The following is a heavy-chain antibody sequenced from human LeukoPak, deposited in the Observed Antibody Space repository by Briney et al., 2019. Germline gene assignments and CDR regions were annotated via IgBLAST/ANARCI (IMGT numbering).Heavy chain of an antibody. CDR1: GFTFSNYW. Sequence: GGSLRLSCAASGFTFSNYWMHWVRRGPGKGLVWVSRINSVVSITSYAESVKGRFSISRDNTKNTLYLQMNSLRAEDTAVYYCARKLSSQTDWLQKGDDAFDIWGQGTMVTVSS. CDR3: ARKLSSQTDWLQKGDDAFDI. D-gene: IGHD3-9*01. V-gene: IGHV3-74*01. CDR2: INSVVSIT. J-gene: IGHJ3*02.